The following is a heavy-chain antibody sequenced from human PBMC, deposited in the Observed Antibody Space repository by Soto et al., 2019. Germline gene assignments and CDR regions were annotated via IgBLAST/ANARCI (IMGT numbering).Heavy chain of an antibody. J-gene: IGHJ4*02. CDR3: AKSWGYPDY. Sequence: GGSLRLSCAASGFTFSSNAMTWVRQAPGKGLEWVAAISYSGGSTYYADSMKGRFTISRDNSKNTLYLQMNSLRAEDTAVYYCAKSWGYPDYWGQGSLVTVSS. D-gene: IGHD5-18*01. CDR1: GFTFSSNA. CDR2: ISYSGGST. V-gene: IGHV3-23*01.